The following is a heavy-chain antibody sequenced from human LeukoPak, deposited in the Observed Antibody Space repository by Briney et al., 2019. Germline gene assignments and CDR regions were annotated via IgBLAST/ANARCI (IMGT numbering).Heavy chain of an antibody. D-gene: IGHD4-17*01. J-gene: IGHJ4*02. Sequence: GGSLRLSCAAFGFTFSSYWMSWVRQAPGKGLEWVANIKQDGSEKYYVDSVKGRFTISRDNAKNSLYLQMNSLRAEDTAVYYCARERGDYRFDYWGQGTLVTVSS. CDR3: ARERGDYRFDY. CDR1: GFTFSSYW. CDR2: IKQDGSEK. V-gene: IGHV3-7*01.